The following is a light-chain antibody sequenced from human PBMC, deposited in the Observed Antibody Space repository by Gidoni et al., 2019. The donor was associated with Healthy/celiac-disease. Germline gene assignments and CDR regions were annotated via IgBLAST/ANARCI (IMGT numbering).Light chain of an antibody. V-gene: IGLV2-14*01. CDR2: DVS. CDR1: SSDVGGYNY. CDR3: SSYTSSSTLDVV. J-gene: IGLJ2*01. Sequence: SALTQPASVSGSPGQSITSACTGTSSDVGGYNYVSWYQQHPGKAPKLMIYDVSTRPSGVSNRFSGSKSGNTASLTISGLQSEDEADYYCSSYTSSSTLDVVFGGGTKLTVL.